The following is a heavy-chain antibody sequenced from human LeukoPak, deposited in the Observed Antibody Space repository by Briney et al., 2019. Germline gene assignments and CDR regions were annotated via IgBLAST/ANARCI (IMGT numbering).Heavy chain of an antibody. V-gene: IGHV3-66*01. J-gene: IGHJ4*02. CDR2: IYSGGST. CDR3: AKDVVVIRGYFDY. Sequence: GGSLRLSCAASGFTVSSNYMSWVRQAPGKGLEWVSVIYSGGSTYYADSVKGRFTISRDNSKNTLYLQMNSLRAEDTAVYYCAKDVVVIRGYFDYWGQGTLVTVSS. CDR1: GFTVSSNY. D-gene: IGHD2-21*01.